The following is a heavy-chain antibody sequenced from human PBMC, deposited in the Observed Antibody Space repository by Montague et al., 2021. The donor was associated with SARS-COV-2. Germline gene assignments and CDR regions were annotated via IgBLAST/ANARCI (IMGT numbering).Heavy chain of an antibody. CDR2: IYYSGST. Sequence: SETLSLTCTVSGGSISSYYWSWIRQPPRKGPEWIGYIYYSGSTNYNPSPKSRVTISVDTSKNQFSLKLSSVTAADTAVYYCARTYYDILTGYYNRGAFDIWGQGTMVTVSS. J-gene: IGHJ3*02. CDR1: GGSISSYY. D-gene: IGHD3-9*01. V-gene: IGHV4-59*08. CDR3: ARTYYDILTGYYNRGAFDI.